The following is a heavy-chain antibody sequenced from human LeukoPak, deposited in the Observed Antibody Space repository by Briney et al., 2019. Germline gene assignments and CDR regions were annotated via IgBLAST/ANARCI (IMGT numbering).Heavy chain of an antibody. J-gene: IGHJ4*02. Sequence: GGSLGLSCAASGFIFDDYAMHWVRRAPGKGLQWVSGITRFNAILGYVDSVKGRFTISRDSAKNSLYLQMNSLRPEDTAFYYCARGDVLTTRLLDSWGLGTLVTVSS. V-gene: IGHV3-9*01. CDR1: GFIFDDYA. CDR2: ITRFNAIL. D-gene: IGHD3-9*01. CDR3: ARGDVLTTRLLDS.